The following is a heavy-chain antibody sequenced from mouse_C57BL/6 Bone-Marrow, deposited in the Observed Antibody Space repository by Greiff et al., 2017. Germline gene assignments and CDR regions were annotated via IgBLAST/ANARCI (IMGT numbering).Heavy chain of an antibody. CDR1: GYSITSGYY. V-gene: IGHV3-6*01. Sequence: DVKLVESGPGLVKPSQSLSLTCSVTGYSITSGYYWNWIRQFPGNILEWMGYISYDGSNNYNPSLKNRISITRDTSKNQFFLKLKSETTEDTATYYCATVYYGYGACVAYWGQGTLVTVSA. J-gene: IGHJ3*01. CDR2: ISYDGSN. CDR3: ATVYYGYGACVAY. D-gene: IGHD2-2*01.